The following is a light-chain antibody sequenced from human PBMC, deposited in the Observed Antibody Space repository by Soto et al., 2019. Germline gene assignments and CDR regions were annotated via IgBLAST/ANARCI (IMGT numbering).Light chain of an antibody. Sequence: EIVLTQSPATLSLSPGERATLSCRASQSVRSYLAWYQQKPGQAPRLLIYDASNRATDIPARFSGSGSGTDFTLTISSLDPEDSAVYYCQQRNDWPLTFGGGTKVEIK. V-gene: IGKV3-11*01. CDR3: QQRNDWPLT. CDR1: QSVRSY. J-gene: IGKJ4*01. CDR2: DAS.